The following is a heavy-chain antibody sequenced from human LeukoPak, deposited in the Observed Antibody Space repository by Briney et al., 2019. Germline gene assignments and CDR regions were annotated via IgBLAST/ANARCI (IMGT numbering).Heavy chain of an antibody. CDR2: IRYDGSNK. J-gene: IGHJ4*02. CDR1: GFTVSSNY. CDR3: AKDPYSGYDLEGYYFDY. D-gene: IGHD5-12*01. Sequence: GGSLRLSCAASGFTVSSNYMSWVRQAPGKGLEWVAFIRYDGSNKYYADSVKGRFTISRDNSKNTLYLQMNSLRAEDTAVYYCAKDPYSGYDLEGYYFDYWGQGTLVTVSS. V-gene: IGHV3-30*02.